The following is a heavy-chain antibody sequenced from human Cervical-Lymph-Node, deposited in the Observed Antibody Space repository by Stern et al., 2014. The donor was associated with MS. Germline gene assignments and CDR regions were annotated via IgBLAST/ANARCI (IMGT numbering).Heavy chain of an antibody. CDR2: INSSGHT. Sequence: QVQLQQWGAGLLRPSETLSLTCAVSGGSFSGYYWGWIRQPPGKGLEWIGDINSSGHTEDKPSLKHRVSLSVDTSNSQFSLKMHSVTAADTAVYYCARTTVRYPLDSWGQGALVVVSS. J-gene: IGHJ4*02. V-gene: IGHV4-34*01. CDR1: GGSFSGYY. CDR3: ARTTVRYPLDS. D-gene: IGHD3-9*01.